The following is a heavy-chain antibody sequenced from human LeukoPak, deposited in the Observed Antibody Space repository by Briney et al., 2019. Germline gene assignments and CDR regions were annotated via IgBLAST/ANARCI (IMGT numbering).Heavy chain of an antibody. D-gene: IGHD3-10*02. CDR3: AELGITMIGGV. Sequence: GGSLRLSCATSGFTFSNYWMSWVRQAPGKGLEWVANINLRGSGKYYVDSVKGRFTISRDNAKNSLYLQMNSLRAEDTAVYYCAELGITMIGGVWGKGTTVTISS. V-gene: IGHV3-7*01. J-gene: IGHJ6*04. CDR2: INLRGSGK. CDR1: GFTFSNYW.